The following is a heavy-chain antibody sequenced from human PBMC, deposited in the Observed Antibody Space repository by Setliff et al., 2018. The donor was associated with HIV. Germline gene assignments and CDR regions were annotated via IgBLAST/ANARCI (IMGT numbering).Heavy chain of an antibody. CDR2: IHYNGST. CDR3: ARSPFLPSGYFDD. D-gene: IGHD3-3*01. V-gene: IGHV4-31*03. CDR1: GGSVTNGGYF. Sequence: PSETLSLTCTVSGGSVTNGGYFWSWIRQHPGKGLEWIGYIHYNGSTHYKSSLKSRVTMSLDTPKNQFSLKINSVTAADTAVYYCARSPFLPSGYFDDWGQGSLVTVSS. J-gene: IGHJ4*02.